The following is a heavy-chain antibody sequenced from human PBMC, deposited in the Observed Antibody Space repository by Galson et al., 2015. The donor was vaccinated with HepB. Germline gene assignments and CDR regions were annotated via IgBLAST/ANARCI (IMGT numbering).Heavy chain of an antibody. Sequence: SLRLSCAASGFTFSSYAMSWVRQAPGKGLEWVSAISGSGGSTYYADSVKGRFTISRDNSKNTLYLQMNSLRAEDTAVYYCAKDLMIVVVITYFDYWGQGTLVTVSS. CDR1: GFTFSSYA. D-gene: IGHD3-22*01. CDR2: ISGSGGST. J-gene: IGHJ4*02. V-gene: IGHV3-23*01. CDR3: AKDLMIVVVITYFDY.